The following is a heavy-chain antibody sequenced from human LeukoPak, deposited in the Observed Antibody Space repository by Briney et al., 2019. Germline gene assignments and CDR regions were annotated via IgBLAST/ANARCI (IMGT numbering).Heavy chain of an antibody. V-gene: IGHV4-4*07. CDR3: ARDYSGGYPGGAVFDY. D-gene: IGHD2-15*01. J-gene: IGHJ4*02. CDR2: VYPSGST. CDR1: GGSISSYY. Sequence: SETLSLTCTVSGGSISSYYWNWIRQPAGKGLEWIGRVYPSGSTNYNPSLKGRVTMSVAASKHQFSLKLSSVTAADTAVYYCARDYSGGYPGGAVFDYWGQGTLVTVSS.